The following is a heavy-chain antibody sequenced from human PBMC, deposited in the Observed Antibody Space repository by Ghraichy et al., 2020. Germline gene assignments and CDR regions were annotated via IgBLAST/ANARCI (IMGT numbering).Heavy chain of an antibody. J-gene: IGHJ4*02. CDR3: ARSFDSGSYPIDY. Sequence: SETLSLTCTVSGYSISSGYYWDWIRQSPGKRLEWIAHIYHTGSTYYNPSLKSRVTISVDTSKNQFSLKLGSVTAADTVVYYCARSFDSGSYPIDYWGQGTLVTVSS. CDR2: IYHTGST. D-gene: IGHD1-26*01. V-gene: IGHV4-38-2*02. CDR1: GYSISSGYY.